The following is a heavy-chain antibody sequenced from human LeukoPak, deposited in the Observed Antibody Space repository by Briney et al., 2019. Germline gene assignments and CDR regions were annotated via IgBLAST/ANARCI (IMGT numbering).Heavy chain of an antibody. CDR3: AKDLQGDLWYFDY. CDR1: GFTFSSHA. CDR2: ISGSGGST. D-gene: IGHD3/OR15-3a*01. J-gene: IGHJ4*02. Sequence: GGSLKLSCAASGFTFSSHAMSWVRQAPGKGLEWVSAISGSGGSTYYADSVKGRFTISRDNSKNTLYLQMNSLRAEDTAVYYCAKDLQGDLWYFDYWGQGTLVTVSS. V-gene: IGHV3-23*01.